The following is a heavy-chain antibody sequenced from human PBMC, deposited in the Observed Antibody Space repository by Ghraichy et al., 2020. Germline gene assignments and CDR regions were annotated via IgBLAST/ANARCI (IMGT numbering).Heavy chain of an antibody. V-gene: IGHV1-69*04. CDR3: ARETYCSGGSCFSDYYYYGMDV. Sequence: SVKVSCKASGGTFSSYAISWVRQAPGQGLEWMGRIIPILGIANYAQKFQGRVTITADKSTSTAYMELSSLRSEDTAVYYCARETYCSGGSCFSDYYYYGMDVWGQGTTVTVSS. CDR2: IIPILGIA. D-gene: IGHD2-15*01. CDR1: GGTFSSYA. J-gene: IGHJ6*02.